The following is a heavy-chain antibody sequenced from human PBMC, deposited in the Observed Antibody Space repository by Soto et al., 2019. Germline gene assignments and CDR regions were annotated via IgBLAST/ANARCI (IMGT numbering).Heavy chain of an antibody. CDR3: ARDPQYSSSSWDNWFDP. J-gene: IGHJ5*02. V-gene: IGHV1-69*01. CDR2: IIPILGTA. D-gene: IGHD6-6*01. CDR1: GGTFSSYA. Sequence: QVQLVQSGAEVKKPGSSVKVSCKASGGTFSSYAISWVRQAPGQGLEWMGGIIPILGTANYAQKFQGRVTITADESTSTAYMELSSLRSEDTAVYYCARDPQYSSSSWDNWFDPWGQGTLVTVSS.